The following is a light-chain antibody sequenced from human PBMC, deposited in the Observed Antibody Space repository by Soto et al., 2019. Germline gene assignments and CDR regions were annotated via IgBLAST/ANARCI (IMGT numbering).Light chain of an antibody. V-gene: IGKV1-27*01. CDR2: DAS. J-gene: IGKJ3*01. CDR1: QGINLY. CDR3: QNYNNVPII. Sequence: DIQMTQSPSSLSASIGDRVTIACRASQGINLYLAWYKQKPGKVTNLLIYDASTMQAGGPSRFSGSGSGSDFTITISSRQPEDVAPYFGQNYNNVPIIFGPGTKVDIK.